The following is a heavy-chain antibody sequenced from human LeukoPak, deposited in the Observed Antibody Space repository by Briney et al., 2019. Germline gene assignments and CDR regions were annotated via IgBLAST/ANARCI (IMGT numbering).Heavy chain of an antibody. V-gene: IGHV1-18*01. CDR1: GYTFTSYG. CDR2: ISAYNGTT. CDR3: ASPSHCSSTSCLEFDY. J-gene: IGHJ4*02. Sequence: ASVKVSCKASGYTFTSYGISWVRQAPGQGLEWMGWISAYNGTTNYAQKLQGRVTMTTGTSTSTAYMELRSLRSDDTAVYYCASPSHCSSTSCLEFDYWGQGTLVTVSS. D-gene: IGHD2-2*01.